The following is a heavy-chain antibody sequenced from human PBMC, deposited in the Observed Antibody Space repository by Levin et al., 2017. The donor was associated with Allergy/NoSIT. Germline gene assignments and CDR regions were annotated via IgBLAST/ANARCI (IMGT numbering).Heavy chain of an antibody. V-gene: IGHV3-7*01. Sequence: SCAASGFTFSSYWMSWVRQAPGKGLEWVANIKQDGSEKYYVDSVKGRFTISRDNAKNSLYLQMNSLRAEDTAVYYCARSGDSSGYYYGPWYFDLWGRGTLVTVSS. CDR2: IKQDGSEK. CDR3: ARSGDSSGYYYGPWYFDL. J-gene: IGHJ2*01. D-gene: IGHD3-22*01. CDR1: GFTFSSYW.